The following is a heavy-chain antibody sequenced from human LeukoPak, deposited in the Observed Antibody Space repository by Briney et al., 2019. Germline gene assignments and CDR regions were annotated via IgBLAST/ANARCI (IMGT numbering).Heavy chain of an antibody. D-gene: IGHD5-12*01. CDR2: IYTSGST. V-gene: IGHV4-4*07. J-gene: IGHJ4*02. Sequence: PSETLSLTCTVSGGSISSYYWSWIRQPAGKGLEWIGRIYTSGSTNYNPSLKSRVTMSVDTSKNQFSLKLSSVTAADTAVYYCARDGGYSGYDWGRVDYWGQGTLVTVSS. CDR1: GGSISSYY. CDR3: ARDGGYSGYDWGRVDY.